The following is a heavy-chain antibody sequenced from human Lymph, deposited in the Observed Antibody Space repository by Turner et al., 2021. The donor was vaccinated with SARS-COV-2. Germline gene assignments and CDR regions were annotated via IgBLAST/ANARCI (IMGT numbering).Heavy chain of an antibody. V-gene: IGHV4-59*01. CDR1: GGSMNNNY. CDR3: ARQTVNNWVDP. J-gene: IGHJ5*02. CDR2: IFYRGGN. D-gene: IGHD2-21*02. Sequence: QVQLQESGPRLVKPLETLSLTCTVSGGSMNNNYWSWIRQPPGNRLEWIGFIFYRGGNNYNPSLKSRVTISVDTSENKFSLKLTSVTAADTAIYYCARQTVNNWVDPWGQGTLVTVSS.